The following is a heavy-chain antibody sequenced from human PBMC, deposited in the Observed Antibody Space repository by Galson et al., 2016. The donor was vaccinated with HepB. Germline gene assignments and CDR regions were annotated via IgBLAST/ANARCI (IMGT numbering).Heavy chain of an antibody. D-gene: IGHD3-22*01. V-gene: IGHV3-21*01. CDR3: ARDRGSGYLDAFDI. CDR2: ISSGSAYK. Sequence: SLRLSCAASGFTLNRYTMNWVRQAPGKGLEWVASISSGSAYKYYAESMKGRFTISRDNAKQSLYLQMSSLRAEDTAVYYCARDRGSGYLDAFDIWGQGTMVTVSS. CDR1: GFTLNRYT. J-gene: IGHJ3*02.